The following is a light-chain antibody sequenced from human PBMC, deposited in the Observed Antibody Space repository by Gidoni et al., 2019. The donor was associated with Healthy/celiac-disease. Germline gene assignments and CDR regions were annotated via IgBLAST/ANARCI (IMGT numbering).Light chain of an antibody. V-gene: IGKV3-11*01. Sequence: EIVLTQSPATLSLSPGERATLSCRASQSVSSYLAWYQQKPGQAPRLLIYDASNRATGIPDRFIGSGSGTDFTLTIRSLEPEDFAVYYCQQRSNWPPGFTFGPGTKVDIK. CDR2: DAS. J-gene: IGKJ3*01. CDR3: QQRSNWPPGFT. CDR1: QSVSSY.